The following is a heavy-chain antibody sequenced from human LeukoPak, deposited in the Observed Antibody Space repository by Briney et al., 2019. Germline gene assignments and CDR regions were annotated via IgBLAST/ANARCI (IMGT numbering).Heavy chain of an antibody. CDR2: MNPNSGNT. CDR1: GYTFTSYD. V-gene: IGHV1-8*01. CDR3: ARGQTDRKTRIAAAGRGTYYYYYYYMDV. J-gene: IGHJ6*03. Sequence: ASVKVSCKASGYTFTSYDVNWVRQATGQGLEWMGWMNPNSGNTGYAQKFQGRVTMTRNTSISTAYMELSSLRSEDTAVYYCARGQTDRKTRIAAAGRGTYYYYYYYMDVWGKGTTVTVSS. D-gene: IGHD6-13*01.